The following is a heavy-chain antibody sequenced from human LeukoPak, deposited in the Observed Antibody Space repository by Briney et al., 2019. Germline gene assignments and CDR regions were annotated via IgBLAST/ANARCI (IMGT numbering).Heavy chain of an antibody. CDR1: GGSISGHY. CDR2: IYYSGST. V-gene: IGHV4-59*11. J-gene: IGHJ5*02. CDR3: ARVGTLRSRWYVFWFDP. D-gene: IGHD6-13*01. Sequence: PSETLSLTCTVSGGSISGHYWNWIRLPPGQGLEWIGYIYYSGSTNYNPSLKSRVTISVDTSKNQFSLKLSSVTAADTAVYYCARVGTLRSRWYVFWFDPWRQGTLVTVSA.